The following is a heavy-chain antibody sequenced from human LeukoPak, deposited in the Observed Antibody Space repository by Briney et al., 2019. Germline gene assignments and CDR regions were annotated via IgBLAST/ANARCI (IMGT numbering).Heavy chain of an antibody. V-gene: IGHV4-34*01. J-gene: IGHJ6*03. Sequence: SETLSLTCAVYGGSFSGYYWSWIRQPPGKGLEWIGKINHSGSTNYNPSLKSRVTISVDTSKNQFSLKLSSVTAADTAVYYCARQGYSSGWPYYYYYMDVWGKGTTVTISS. D-gene: IGHD6-19*01. CDR2: INHSGST. CDR3: ARQGYSSGWPYYYYYMDV. CDR1: GGSFSGYY.